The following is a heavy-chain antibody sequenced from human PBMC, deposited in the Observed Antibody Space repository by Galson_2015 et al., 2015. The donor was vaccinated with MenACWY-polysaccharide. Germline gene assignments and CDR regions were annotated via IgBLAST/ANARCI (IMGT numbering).Heavy chain of an antibody. J-gene: IGHJ6*02. D-gene: IGHD2-15*01. CDR2: ISGSGGST. CDR1: GFTFSSYA. V-gene: IGHV3-23*01. CDR3: AKGSWGCSGGSCYQNYYYYGMDV. Sequence: SLRLSCAASGFTFSSYAMSWVRQAPGKGLEWVSAISGSGGSTYYADSVKGRFTISRDNSKNTLHLQMNSLRAEDTAVYYCAKGSWGCSGGSCYQNYYYYGMDVWGQGTTVTVSS.